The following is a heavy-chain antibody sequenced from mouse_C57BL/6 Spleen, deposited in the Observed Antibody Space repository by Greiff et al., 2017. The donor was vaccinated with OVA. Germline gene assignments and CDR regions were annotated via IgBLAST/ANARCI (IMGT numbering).Heavy chain of an antibody. CDR2: INPSNGGT. CDR1: GYTFTSYW. D-gene: IGHD4-1*02. CDR3: GRTSRTNWVEGYMDY. Sequence: QVQLQQPGPELVKPGASVKLSCKASGYTFTSYWMHWVKQRPGQGLEWIGNINPSNGGTNYNEKFKSKATLTVDKSSSTAYMQLSSLTSEDDAVVYYGRTSRTNWVEGYMDYWGQGTALTVSS. J-gene: IGHJ2*01. V-gene: IGHV1-53*01.